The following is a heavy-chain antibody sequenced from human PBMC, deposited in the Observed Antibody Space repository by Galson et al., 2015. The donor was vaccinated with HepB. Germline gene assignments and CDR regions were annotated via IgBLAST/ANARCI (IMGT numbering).Heavy chain of an antibody. J-gene: IGHJ5*02. CDR1: GFNFKNCC. CDR3: TRSLEGEDVLFRGWQVRYNFFDP. D-gene: IGHD1-1*01. V-gene: IGHV3-7*01. CDR2: IKEDGSEK. Sequence: SLRLSCAASGFNFKNCCMNWVRQAPGKGLEWVAKIKEDGSEKYYIDSVKGRFTISRDNVKSSLALQMNSLRGEDTAVYFCTRSLEGEDVLFRGWQVRYNFFDPWGQGTLVIVSS.